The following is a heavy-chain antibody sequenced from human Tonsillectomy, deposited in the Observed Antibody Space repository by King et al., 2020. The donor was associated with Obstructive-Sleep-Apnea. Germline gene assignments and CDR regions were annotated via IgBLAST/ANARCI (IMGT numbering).Heavy chain of an antibody. J-gene: IGHJ4*02. Sequence: VQLVESGGGLVKPGGSLRLSCAASGFSFSSYSMNWVRRAPGKGLEWVSSISSSSNYIYYADSVKGRFTISRDNAKNSLYLQMNSLRAEDTAVYYCAREDYGDNRPPSFIDSWARDPLPTVPS. D-gene: IGHD4-17*01. CDR3: AREDYGDNRPPSFIDS. CDR1: GFSFSSYS. V-gene: IGHV3-21*01. CDR2: ISSSSNYI.